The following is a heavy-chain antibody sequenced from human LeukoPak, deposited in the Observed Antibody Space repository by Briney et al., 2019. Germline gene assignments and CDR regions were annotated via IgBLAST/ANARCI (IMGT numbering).Heavy chain of an antibody. J-gene: IGHJ6*02. Sequence: PGGSLSLSCTGSGFTFSSYARNWVRQAPGKGLEWVSAISGSGDSTYYADTVKGRFTISRDNSKNTLYLQMNSLRAEDTAVYYCAKGTGYYYYYGMDVWGQGATVTVSS. CDR3: AKGTGYYYYYGMDV. CDR1: GFTFSSYA. CDR2: ISGSGDST. V-gene: IGHV3-23*01. D-gene: IGHD3/OR15-3a*01.